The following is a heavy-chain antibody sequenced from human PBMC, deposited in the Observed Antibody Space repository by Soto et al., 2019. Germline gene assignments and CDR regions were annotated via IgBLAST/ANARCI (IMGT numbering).Heavy chain of an antibody. J-gene: IGHJ4*02. CDR1: GFTFSSYA. V-gene: IGHV3-23*01. CDR2: ISGSGGST. Sequence: EVQLLESGGGLVQPGGSLRLSCAASGFTFSSYAMSWVRQAPGKGLEWVSAISGSGGSTYYADSVKGRFTISRDNSKSRLYLQMNRLRGEDAAVYYCAKERGGIGGSFDYWGQGALVTVSS. D-gene: IGHD1-26*01. CDR3: AKERGGIGGSFDY.